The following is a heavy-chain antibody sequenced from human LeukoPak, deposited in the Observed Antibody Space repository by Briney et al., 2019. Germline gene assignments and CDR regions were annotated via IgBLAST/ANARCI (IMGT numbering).Heavy chain of an antibody. J-gene: IGHJ4*02. CDR1: GFSFSGYS. V-gene: IGHV3-21*01. Sequence: KPGGSLRLSCAASGFSFSGYSMNWVRQAPGKGPEWVSSVSSSSGHIYYADSVKGRFTISRDNAKNSLYLQMNTLRAEDTAVYYCARDLAHDYWGQGTLVTVSS. CDR2: VSSSSGHI. CDR3: ARDLAHDY.